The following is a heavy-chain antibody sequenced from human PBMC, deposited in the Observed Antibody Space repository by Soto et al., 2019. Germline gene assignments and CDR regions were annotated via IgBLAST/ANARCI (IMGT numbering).Heavy chain of an antibody. CDR2: IYYSGST. V-gene: IGHV4-31*03. J-gene: IGHJ5*02. Sequence: QVQLQESGPGLVKPSQTLSLTCTVSGGSISSGGYYWSWIRQHPGKGLEWIGYIYYSGSTYYNPSLKSRVTITVDTAKNQCSLKLSSVTAADTAVYYCAVGRGGYTNWFYPLGQGTLVTVSS. D-gene: IGHD3-22*01. CDR1: GGSISSGGYY. CDR3: AVGRGGYTNWFYP.